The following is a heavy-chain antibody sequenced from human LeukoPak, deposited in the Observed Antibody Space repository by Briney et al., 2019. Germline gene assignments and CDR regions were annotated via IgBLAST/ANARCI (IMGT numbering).Heavy chain of an antibody. V-gene: IGHV1-2*02. CDR1: GYTFTGYY. CDR3: ARDQPPYCSSTSCPRHRSYYYYYMDV. CDR2: INPNSGGT. D-gene: IGHD2-2*01. Sequence: GASVKVSCKASGYTFTGYYMHWVRQAPGQGLEWMGWINPNSGGTNYAQKFQGRVTMTRDTSISTAYMELSRLRSDDTAVYYCARDQPPYCSSTSCPRHRSYYYYYMDVWGKGTTVTVSS. J-gene: IGHJ6*03.